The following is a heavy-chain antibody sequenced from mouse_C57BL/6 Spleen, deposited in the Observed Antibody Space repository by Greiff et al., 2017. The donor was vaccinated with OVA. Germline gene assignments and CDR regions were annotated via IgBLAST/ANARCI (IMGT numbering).Heavy chain of an antibody. D-gene: IGHD4-1*01. J-gene: IGHJ3*01. Sequence: EVMLVESGGGLVQSGRSLRLSCATSGFTFSDFYMEWVRQAPGKGLEWIAASRNKANDYTTEYSASVKGRFIVSRDTSQSILYLQMNALRAEDTAIYYCARDAELGRAWFAYWGQGTLVTVSA. CDR3: ARDAELGRAWFAY. CDR1: GFTFSDFY. V-gene: IGHV7-1*01. CDR2: SRNKANDYTT.